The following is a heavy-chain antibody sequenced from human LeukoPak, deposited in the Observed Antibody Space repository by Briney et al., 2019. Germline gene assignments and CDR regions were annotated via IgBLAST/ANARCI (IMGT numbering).Heavy chain of an antibody. Sequence: SETLSLTCTVYGGSFSGYYWSWIRQPPGKGLEWIGEINHSGSTNYNPSLKSRVTISVDTSKNQFSLKLSSVTAADTAVYYCARDGTLLYAFDIWGQGTMFTVSS. CDR3: ARDGTLLYAFDI. CDR2: INHSGST. V-gene: IGHV4-34*01. CDR1: GGSFSGYY. D-gene: IGHD2-15*01. J-gene: IGHJ3*02.